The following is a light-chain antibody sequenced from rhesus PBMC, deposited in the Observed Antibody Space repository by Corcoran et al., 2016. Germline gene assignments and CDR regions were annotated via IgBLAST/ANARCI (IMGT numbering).Light chain of an antibody. Sequence: ETVVTQSPATLSLSPGERATLSCRASQSVGSNLAWYQQKPGQAPKLLIYDASSRATGIPERFSGSGSGTEFTLTISSLEPEDVGVYYCQQYNNWWTFGQGTKVEIK. V-gene: IGKV3-42*02. J-gene: IGKJ1*01. CDR3: QQYNNWWT. CDR1: QSVGSN. CDR2: DAS.